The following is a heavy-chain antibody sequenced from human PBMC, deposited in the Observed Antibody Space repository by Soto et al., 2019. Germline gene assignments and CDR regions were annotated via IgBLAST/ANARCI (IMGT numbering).Heavy chain of an antibody. J-gene: IGHJ6*02. CDR1: GFTFSSYG. Sequence: HPGGSLRLSCAASGFTFSSYGMHWVRQAPGKGLEWVAVISYDGSNKYYADSVKGRFTISRDNSKNTLYLQMNSLRAEDTAVYYCAKDSGYQLLYYYYGMDVWGQGTTVTVSS. D-gene: IGHD2-2*01. CDR3: AKDSGYQLLYYYYGMDV. CDR2: ISYDGSNK. V-gene: IGHV3-30*18.